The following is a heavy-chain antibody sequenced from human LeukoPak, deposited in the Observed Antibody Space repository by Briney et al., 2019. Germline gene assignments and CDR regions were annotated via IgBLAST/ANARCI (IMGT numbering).Heavy chain of an antibody. V-gene: IGHV4-59*01. Sequence: PSETLSLTCTVSGGSISSYYWSWIRQPPGKGLEWIGYIYYSGSTNYNPSLKSRVTVSVDTSKNQFSLKLSSVTAADTAVYYCARAGYCSSTSCSYYYYYYMDVWGKGTTVTVSS. CDR1: GGSISSYY. CDR3: ARAGYCSSTSCSYYYYYYMDV. CDR2: IYYSGST. D-gene: IGHD2-2*01. J-gene: IGHJ6*03.